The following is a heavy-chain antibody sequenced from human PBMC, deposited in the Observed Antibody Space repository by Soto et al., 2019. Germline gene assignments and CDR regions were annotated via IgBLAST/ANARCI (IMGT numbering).Heavy chain of an antibody. V-gene: IGHV3-48*01. CDR2: ISSSSSTI. Sequence: ESGGGLVQPGGSLRLSCAASGFTFSSYSMHWVRKAPGKGLEWVSYISSSSSTIYYADSVKGRFTISRDNAKNSLYLQMNSLRAEDTAVYYCARANYYGSPGDFDYWGQGTLVTVSS. J-gene: IGHJ4*02. CDR3: ARANYYGSPGDFDY. D-gene: IGHD3-10*01. CDR1: GFTFSSYS.